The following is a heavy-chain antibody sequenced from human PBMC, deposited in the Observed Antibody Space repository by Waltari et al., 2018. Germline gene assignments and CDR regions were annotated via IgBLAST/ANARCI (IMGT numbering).Heavy chain of an antibody. CDR3: ARGGGGEHEGLGY. CDR1: GYSISSGYY. CDR2: IYHSGST. J-gene: IGHJ4*02. D-gene: IGHD2-15*01. V-gene: IGHV4-38-2*02. Sequence: QVQLQESGPGLVKPSETLSLTCTVSGYSISSGYYWGWIRQPPGKGLEWIGSIYHSGSTYYNPSLKSRVTISVDTSKNQFSLKLSSVTAADTAVYYCARGGGGEHEGLGYWGQGTLVTVSS.